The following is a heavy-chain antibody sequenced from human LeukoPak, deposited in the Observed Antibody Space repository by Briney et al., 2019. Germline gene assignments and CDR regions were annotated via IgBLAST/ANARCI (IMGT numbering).Heavy chain of an antibody. V-gene: IGHV3-7*01. CDR3: ARDTAGFDY. Sequence: GGSLRLSCTVSGFTFSSYVMSWVRQAPGKGLEWVANINQDGSEKYYVDSVKGRFTISRDNANNSLYLQMNSLRAEDTAVYYCARDTAGFDYWGQGTLVTVSS. J-gene: IGHJ4*02. D-gene: IGHD2-8*02. CDR1: GFTFSSYV. CDR2: INQDGSEK.